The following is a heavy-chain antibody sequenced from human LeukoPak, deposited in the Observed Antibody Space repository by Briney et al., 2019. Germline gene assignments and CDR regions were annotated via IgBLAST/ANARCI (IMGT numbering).Heavy chain of an antibody. J-gene: IGHJ3*01. D-gene: IGHD1-26*01. CDR2: IYPGKSDT. CDR3: ARRGSGDAFDF. V-gene: IGHV5-51*01. CDR1: GFSFTTSW. Sequence: GESLKISCEGSGFSFTTSWIGWVRQMPGKGLEWMGLIYPGKSDTKYSPFFQGQVTISADRSISTAYLQWSSLKASDSAMFYCARRGSGDAFDFWGQGTMVTVSS.